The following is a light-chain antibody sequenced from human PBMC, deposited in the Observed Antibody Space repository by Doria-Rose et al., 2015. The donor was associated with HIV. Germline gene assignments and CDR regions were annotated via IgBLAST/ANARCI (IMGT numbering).Light chain of an antibody. V-gene: IGKV3-20*01. CDR1: QSFSSTY. CDR3: HQYGTSWT. J-gene: IGKJ1*01. Sequence: TQSPGTLSLSPGERATLSCRASQSFSSTYLAWYQRKPGQAPSLLIYDGSTRATGIPGRFSASGSGTDFTLTINRLEPEDFELYYCHQYGTSWTFGQGTKVEI. CDR2: DGS.